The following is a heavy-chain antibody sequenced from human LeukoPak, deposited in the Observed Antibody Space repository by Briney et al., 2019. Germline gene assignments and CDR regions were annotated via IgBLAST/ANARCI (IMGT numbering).Heavy chain of an antibody. J-gene: IGHJ4*02. CDR1: GFTFSSYE. D-gene: IGHD6-13*01. Sequence: GGSLRLSCAASGFTFSSYEMNWVRPAPGKGLEWVSYISSSGSTIYYADSVKGRFTISRDNSKNTLYLQMNSLRSDDTAVYYCARDQGGYYSSSWVFDYWGQGTLVTVSS. V-gene: IGHV3-48*03. CDR3: ARDQGGYYSSSWVFDY. CDR2: ISSSGSTI.